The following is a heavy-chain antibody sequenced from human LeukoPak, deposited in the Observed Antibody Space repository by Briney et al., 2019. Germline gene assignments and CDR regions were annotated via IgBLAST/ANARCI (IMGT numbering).Heavy chain of an antibody. CDR1: GYTFTSYG. J-gene: IGHJ6*02. V-gene: IGHV1-18*01. Sequence: ASVKVSCKASGYTFTSYGIRWVRQAPGQGLEWMGWISAYNGNTNYAQKLQGRVTMTTDTSTSTAYMELRSLRSDDTAVYYCARDPTTTVVVPAMNTGQYGMDVWGQGTTVTVSS. CDR2: ISAYNGNT. D-gene: IGHD2-2*01. CDR3: ARDPTTTVVVPAMNTGQYGMDV.